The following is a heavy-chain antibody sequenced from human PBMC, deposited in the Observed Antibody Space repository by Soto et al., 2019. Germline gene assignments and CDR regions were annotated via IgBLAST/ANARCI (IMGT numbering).Heavy chain of an antibody. Sequence: SETLSLTCTVSGASITYSSYYWGWVRQPPGKGLEWIAYVYYSGSTYYNPSLKSRVTISLDTSENLFSLSLTSVTAADTAVYYCARMPIFGTTRYYFDSWGPGTLVTVSS. CDR1: GASITYSSYY. CDR3: ARMPIFGTTRYYFDS. V-gene: IGHV4-39*01. D-gene: IGHD1-1*01. J-gene: IGHJ4*02. CDR2: VYYSGST.